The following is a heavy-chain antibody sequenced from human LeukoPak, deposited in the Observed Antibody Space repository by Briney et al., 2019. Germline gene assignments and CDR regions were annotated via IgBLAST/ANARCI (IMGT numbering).Heavy chain of an antibody. Sequence: SETLSLTCTVSGGSISSNGYYWAWFRQPPGKGLEWIGSIYYSGGTYYNPSLKSRVTISVDTSKNQFSLKLSSVTAADTAVYYCARLGLSITIDYWGQGTLVTVSS. CDR2: IYYSGGT. V-gene: IGHV4-39*01. D-gene: IGHD2-2*01. J-gene: IGHJ4*02. CDR3: ARLGLSITIDY. CDR1: GGSISSNGYY.